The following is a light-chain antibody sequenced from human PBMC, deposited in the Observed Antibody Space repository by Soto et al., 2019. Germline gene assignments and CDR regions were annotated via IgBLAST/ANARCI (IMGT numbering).Light chain of an antibody. V-gene: IGKV1-5*01. CDR3: LQYNGYYRT. CDR2: DAS. CDR1: QTISGW. Sequence: DIQMTQSPSTLSASVGDTVTITCRASQTISGWLAWYQQRAGKAPNLVIFDASTLESGVPSRFRGSGSGTTFTLTISSLQSDDFDPYYCLQYNGYYRTFGQGTKVDIK. J-gene: IGKJ1*01.